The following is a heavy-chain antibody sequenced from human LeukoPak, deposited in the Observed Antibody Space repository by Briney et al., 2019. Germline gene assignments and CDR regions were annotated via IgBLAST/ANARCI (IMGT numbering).Heavy chain of an antibody. Sequence: PGGSLRLSCAASGFTFSSYGMSWVRQPPGKGLEWIGEINHSGSTNYNPSLKSRVTISVDTSKNQFSLKLSSVTAADTAVYYCARLVRATNYYYYYMDVWGKGTTVTISS. CDR3: ARLVRATNYYYYYMDV. CDR1: GFTFSSYG. V-gene: IGHV4-34*01. CDR2: INHSGST. D-gene: IGHD3-10*01. J-gene: IGHJ6*03.